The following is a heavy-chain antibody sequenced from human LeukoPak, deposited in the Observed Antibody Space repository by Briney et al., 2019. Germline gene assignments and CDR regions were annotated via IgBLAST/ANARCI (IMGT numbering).Heavy chain of an antibody. CDR2: IIPIFGTA. CDR3: ASHHRDIVVVPAALYYYGMDV. J-gene: IGHJ6*04. Sequence: AASVKVSCKASGGTFSSYAISWVRQAPGQGLEWMGGIIPIFGTANYAQKFQGRVTITADESTSTAYMGLSSLRSEDTAVYYCASHHRDIVVVPAALYYYGMDVWGKGTTVTVSS. V-gene: IGHV1-69*01. CDR1: GGTFSSYA. D-gene: IGHD2-2*01.